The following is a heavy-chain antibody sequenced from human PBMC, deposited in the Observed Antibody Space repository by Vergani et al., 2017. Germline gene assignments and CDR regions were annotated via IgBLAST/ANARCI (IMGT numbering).Heavy chain of an antibody. CDR3: AKDGLAYGSGSWYY. CDR1: GFTFSSYT. J-gene: IGHJ4*02. D-gene: IGHD3-10*01. Sequence: GQLVESGGGLVKPGGSLRLSCAASGFTFSSYTITWVRQAPGKGLEWVTFIRYDGSNKYYADSVKGRFTISRDNSKNTVYLQMNSLRTGDTAVYYCAKDGLAYGSGSWYYWGRGTLVTVSS. CDR2: IRYDGSNK. V-gene: IGHV3-30*02.